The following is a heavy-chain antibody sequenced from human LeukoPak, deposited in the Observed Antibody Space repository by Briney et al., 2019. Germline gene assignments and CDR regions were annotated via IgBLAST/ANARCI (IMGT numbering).Heavy chain of an antibody. Sequence: SETLSLTCTVSGGSISSYSCSWIRQPPGKGLEWIGYIYYSGGTSYNPSLKSRVTTSVDTSKNQFSLKLSSVTAADTAVYYCARHRDGYSNQAFDYWGQGTLVTVSS. V-gene: IGHV4-59*01. CDR2: IYYSGGT. J-gene: IGHJ4*02. D-gene: IGHD5-24*01. CDR1: GGSISSYS. CDR3: ARHRDGYSNQAFDY.